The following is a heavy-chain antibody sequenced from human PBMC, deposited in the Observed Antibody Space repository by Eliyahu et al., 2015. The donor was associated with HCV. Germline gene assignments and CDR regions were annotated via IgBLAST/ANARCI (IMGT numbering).Heavy chain of an antibody. J-gene: IGHJ6*02. CDR1: GFTFSSXA. Sequence: EVQLLESGGGLVQPGGSLRLSCAAXGFTFSSXAMSWVRQGPGKGLEWVSAISGSGGSTYYADSVKGRFTISRDNSKNTLYLQMNSLRAEDTAVYYCAKGYPYYYYGMDVWGQGTTVTVSS. CDR2: ISGSGGST. V-gene: IGHV3-23*01. CDR3: AKGYPYYYYGMDV. D-gene: IGHD2-2*02.